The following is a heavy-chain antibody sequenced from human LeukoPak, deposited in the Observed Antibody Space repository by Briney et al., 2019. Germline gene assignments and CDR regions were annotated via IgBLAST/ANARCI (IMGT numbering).Heavy chain of an antibody. J-gene: IGHJ4*02. V-gene: IGHV4-34*01. Sequence: GSLRLSCAASGFTFSSYAMSWIRQPPGKGLEWIGEINHSGSTNYNPSLKSRVTISVDTSKNQFSLKLSSVTAADTAVYYCARGVYYDFWSGYSNSFDYWGQGTLVTVSS. D-gene: IGHD3-3*01. CDR2: INHSGST. CDR1: GFTFSSYA. CDR3: ARGVYYDFWSGYSNSFDY.